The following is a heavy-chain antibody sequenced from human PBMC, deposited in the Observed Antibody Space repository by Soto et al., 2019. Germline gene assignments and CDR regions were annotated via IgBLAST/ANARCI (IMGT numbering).Heavy chain of an antibody. J-gene: IGHJ4*02. V-gene: IGHV1-58*01. Sequence: SVKVSCKASGFTFTSSAVQWVRQARGQRLEWIGWIVVGSGNTNYAQKLQERVTITRDMSTSTAYMELSSLRSEDTAVYYCAADPSYYYDSSGYWVFDYWGQGTLVTVSS. D-gene: IGHD3-22*01. CDR1: GFTFTSSA. CDR2: IVVGSGNT. CDR3: AADPSYYYDSSGYWVFDY.